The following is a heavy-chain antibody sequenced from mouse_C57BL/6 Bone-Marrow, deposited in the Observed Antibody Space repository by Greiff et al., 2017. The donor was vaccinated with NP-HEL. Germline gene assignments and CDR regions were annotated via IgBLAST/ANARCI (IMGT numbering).Heavy chain of an antibody. CDR3: ARNRNYYGSSSYYFDY. J-gene: IGHJ2*01. CDR1: GFSLTSYG. D-gene: IGHD1-1*01. Sequence: VQLVESGPGLVQPSQSLSITCTVSGFSLTSYGVHWVRQSPGKGLEWLGVIWSGGSTDYNAAFISRLSISKDNSKSQVFFKMNSLQADDTAIYYCARNRNYYGSSSYYFDYWGQGTTLTVSS. V-gene: IGHV2-2*01. CDR2: IWSGGST.